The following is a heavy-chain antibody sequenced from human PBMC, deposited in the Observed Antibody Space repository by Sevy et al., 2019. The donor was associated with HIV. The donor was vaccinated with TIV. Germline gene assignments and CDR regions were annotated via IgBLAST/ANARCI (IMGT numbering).Heavy chain of an antibody. CDR2: IWYDGTIK. CDR3: ARGGGYCGGDCYSIDY. V-gene: IGHV3-33*08. Sequence: GGSLRLSCAASGFTFSSYVMHWVRQAPGKGLEWVALIWYDGTIKYYADSGKGRFTISRDNSKDKLFRQMNTLKPGDTAVYYCARGGGYCGGDCYSIDYWGQGALVTVSS. CDR1: GFTFSSYV. J-gene: IGHJ4*02. D-gene: IGHD2-21*02.